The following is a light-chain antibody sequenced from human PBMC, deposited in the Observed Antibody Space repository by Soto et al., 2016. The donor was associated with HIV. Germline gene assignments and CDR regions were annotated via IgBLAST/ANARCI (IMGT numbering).Light chain of an antibody. CDR2: K. CDR3: QQYNSYPWT. CDR1: QSINKW. J-gene: IGKJ1*01. V-gene: IGKV1-5*03. Sequence: DIRMTQSPSTLSASLGDRVTITCRASQSINKWLAWYQQKPGKAPNLLIYKATFSGSGSGTEFTLIISSLQPDDFATYYCQQYNSYPWTFGQGTEGGNQT.